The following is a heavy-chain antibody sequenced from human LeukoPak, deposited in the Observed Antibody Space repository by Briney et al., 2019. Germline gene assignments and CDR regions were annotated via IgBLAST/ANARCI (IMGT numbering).Heavy chain of an antibody. Sequence: GGSLTLSCTASGFPFNRFAMSWVRQAPGQGLARVSAISGGGDAHYADSVKGRFTISRDNSKNTLFLHMNNLTADDTALYYCAKEGITGADSWGQGTLVSVSS. CDR1: GFPFNRFA. V-gene: IGHV3-23*01. CDR2: ISGGGDA. CDR3: AKEGITGADS. J-gene: IGHJ4*02.